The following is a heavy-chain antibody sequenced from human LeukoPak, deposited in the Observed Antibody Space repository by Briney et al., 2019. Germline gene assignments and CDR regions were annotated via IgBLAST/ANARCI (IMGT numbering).Heavy chain of an antibody. V-gene: IGHV3-30*18. CDR1: GFTFSSYG. CDR2: ISDDGSRK. J-gene: IGHJ4*02. Sequence: GGSLRLSCAASGFTFSSYGMHWVRQAPGKGLEWVTVISDDGSRKYFADSVKGRLTISRDNSENTLYLQMNSLRADDTAVYFCAKDFLGYTGGPFDYWGQGTLVTVSS. CDR3: AKDFLGYTGGPFDY. D-gene: IGHD6-19*01.